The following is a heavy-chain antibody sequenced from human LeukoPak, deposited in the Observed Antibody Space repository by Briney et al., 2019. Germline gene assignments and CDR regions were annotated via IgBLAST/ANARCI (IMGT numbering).Heavy chain of an antibody. Sequence: GASVKVSCKASGYTFTSSAMHWVRQAPGQRLEWMGWINAGNGNTKYSQKFQGRVTITRDTSASTAYMELSSLRSEDTAVYYCARLTYYYDSSGQNWFDPWGQGTLVTVSS. CDR2: INAGNGNT. D-gene: IGHD3-22*01. CDR3: ARLTYYYDSSGQNWFDP. CDR1: GYTFTSSA. J-gene: IGHJ5*02. V-gene: IGHV1-3*01.